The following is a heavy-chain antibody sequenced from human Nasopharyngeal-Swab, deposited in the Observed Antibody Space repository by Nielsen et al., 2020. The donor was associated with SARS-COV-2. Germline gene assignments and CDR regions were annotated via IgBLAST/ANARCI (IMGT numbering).Heavy chain of an antibody. D-gene: IGHD2-21*02. CDR2: ISSSSSTI. CDR1: GFTFSSYS. CDR3: AKDRKHIVVVTAEQ. V-gene: IGHV3-48*02. J-gene: IGHJ4*02. Sequence: GESLKISCAASGFTFSSYSMNWVRQAPGKGLEWVSYISSSSSTIYYADSVKGRFTISRDNAKNSLYLQMNSLRDEDTAVYYCAKDRKHIVVVTAEQWGQGTLVTVSS.